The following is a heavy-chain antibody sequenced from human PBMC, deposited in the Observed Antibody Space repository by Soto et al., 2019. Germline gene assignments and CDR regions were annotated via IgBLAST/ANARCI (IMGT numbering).Heavy chain of an antibody. CDR3: ARIGGAGDGVGDYYYYGMDV. CDR2: IFSNDEK. CDR1: GFSLSNARMG. J-gene: IGHJ6*02. V-gene: IGHV2-26*01. Sequence: QVTLKESGPVLVKPTETLTLTCTVSGFSLSNARMGVSWIRQPPGKALEWLAHIFSNDEKSYSTSLKSRLTISKDTSKSQVVLTMTNMDPVDTATYYCARIGGAGDGVGDYYYYGMDVWGQGTTVTVSS. D-gene: IGHD2-8*01.